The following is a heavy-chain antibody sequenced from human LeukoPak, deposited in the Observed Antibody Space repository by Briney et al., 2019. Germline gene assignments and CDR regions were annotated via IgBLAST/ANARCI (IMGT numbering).Heavy chain of an antibody. D-gene: IGHD5-24*01. CDR3: ARGGRWLRRFDY. Sequence: SETLSLTCAVFGGSFSGYYWSWIRQPPGKGLEWIGEINHSGSINYNSSLKSRVTISVDTFKNQFSLKLSSVTAADTAVYYCARGGRWLRRFDYWGQGTLVTVSS. CDR1: GGSFSGYY. J-gene: IGHJ4*02. CDR2: INHSGSI. V-gene: IGHV4-34*01.